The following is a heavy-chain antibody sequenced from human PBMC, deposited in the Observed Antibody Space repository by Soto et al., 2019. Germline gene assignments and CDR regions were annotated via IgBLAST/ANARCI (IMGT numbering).Heavy chain of an antibody. CDR2: INPNSGGT. J-gene: IGHJ6*02. D-gene: IGHD3-10*01. V-gene: IGHV1-2*04. CDR1: GSTFTGYY. CDR3: ATHYYGSGSYPVYGMDV. Sequence: ASVKVSCKASGSTFTGYYMHWVRQAPGQGLEWMGWINPNSGGTNYAQKFQGWVTMTRDTSISTAYMELSRLRSDDTAVYYCATHYYGSGSYPVYGMDVWGQGTTVTVSS.